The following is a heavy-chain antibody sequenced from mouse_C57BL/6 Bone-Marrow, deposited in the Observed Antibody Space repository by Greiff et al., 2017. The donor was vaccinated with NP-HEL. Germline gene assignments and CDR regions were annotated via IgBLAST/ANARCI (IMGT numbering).Heavy chain of an antibody. J-gene: IGHJ2*01. CDR2: IRNKANGYTT. CDR1: GFTFTDYY. CDR3: ARYKLDSYGSSHYFGY. Sequence: VQVVESGGGLVQPGGSLSLSCAASGFTFTDYYMSWVRQPPGKALEWLGFIRNKANGYTTEYSASVKGRFTISSDNSQSILYLQMNALRAEDSATYYCARYKLDSYGSSHYFGYWGHGTTLTVSS. V-gene: IGHV7-3*01. D-gene: IGHD1-1*01.